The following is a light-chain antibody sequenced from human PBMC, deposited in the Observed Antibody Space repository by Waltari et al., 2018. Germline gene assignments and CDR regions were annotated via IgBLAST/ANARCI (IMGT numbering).Light chain of an antibody. CDR1: QSISFW. CDR3: QQDNSYRT. Sequence: DIQMTQSPSTLSASVGDRVTITCRASQSISFWLAWYQQKPGKAPKLLSYKASNLESGVPSRFSGSGSGTEFTLTISSLHADDFATYYCQQDNSYRTFGQGTKVEIK. CDR2: KAS. V-gene: IGKV1-5*03. J-gene: IGKJ1*01.